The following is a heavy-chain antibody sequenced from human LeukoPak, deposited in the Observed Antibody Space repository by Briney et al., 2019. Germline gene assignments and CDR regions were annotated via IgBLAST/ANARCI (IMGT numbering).Heavy chain of an antibody. CDR2: ISGSGGST. V-gene: IGHV3-23*01. CDR3: AKVGNGWYKLGLHY. Sequence: PGGSLRLSCAASGFTFSSYAMSWVRQAPGKGLEWVSAISGSGGSTYYADSVKGRFTISRDNSKNTLYLQMNSLRAEDTAVYYCAKVGNGWYKLGLHYWGQGTLVTVSS. J-gene: IGHJ4*02. CDR1: GFTFSSYA. D-gene: IGHD6-19*01.